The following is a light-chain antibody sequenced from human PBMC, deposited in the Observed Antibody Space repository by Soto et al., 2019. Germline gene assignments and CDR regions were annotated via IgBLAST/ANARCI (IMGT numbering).Light chain of an antibody. CDR2: QDR. Sequence: SYELTQAPSVSVSPGQTASITCSGDKLEDKYVCWYQQKPGQSPVLVIYQDRKRPSGIPERFFGSNSGNTATLTISGTQAVDEADYYCQAWDSSTLVVFGGGTKLTVL. J-gene: IGLJ2*01. CDR1: KLEDKY. V-gene: IGLV3-1*01. CDR3: QAWDSSTLVV.